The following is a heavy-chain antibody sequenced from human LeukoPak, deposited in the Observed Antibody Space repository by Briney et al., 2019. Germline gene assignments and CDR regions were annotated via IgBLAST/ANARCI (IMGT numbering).Heavy chain of an antibody. Sequence: GSLRLSCTASGFSFGDHAMTWVRQAPGKGLEWVSFIRSEDYGQTTEYAASVKDRFTISRDNSKGIVYLQMNSLKTEDTAKYYCARGPIYLWIYYGMDVWGQGTTVIVSS. J-gene: IGHJ6*02. CDR3: ARGPIYLWIYYGMDV. V-gene: IGHV3-49*04. CDR1: GFSFGDHA. D-gene: IGHD3-9*01. CDR2: IRSEDYGQTT.